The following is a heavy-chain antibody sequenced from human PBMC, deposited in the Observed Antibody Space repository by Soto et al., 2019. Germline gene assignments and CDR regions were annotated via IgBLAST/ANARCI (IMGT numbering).Heavy chain of an antibody. D-gene: IGHD2-15*01. V-gene: IGHV1-69*01. J-gene: IGHJ4*02. CDR1: GGTFSSYA. CDR3: ARLPKGIEAADY. Sequence: SXKVSSKASGGTFSSYAISWVRQAPGQWLEWMGGIIPIFGTANYAQKFQGRVTITADESTSTAYMELSSLRSEDTAVYYCARLPKGIEAADYWGQGTLVTVSS. CDR2: IIPIFGTA.